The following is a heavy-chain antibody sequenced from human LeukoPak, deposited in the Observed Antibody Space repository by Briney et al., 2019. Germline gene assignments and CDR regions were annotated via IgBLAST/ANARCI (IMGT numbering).Heavy chain of an antibody. D-gene: IGHD3-10*01. V-gene: IGHV4-34*01. CDR2: INHSGRI. Sequence: PSETLSLTCGVHGGSVSSYYWSWNRQLHRRGIEWIGEINHSGRINHNPSLKSRVTISVDTSKNQFSLKLSSVTAADTAVYYCKVMVQGSRPDYWGQGTLVTVSS. CDR1: GGSVSSYY. CDR3: KVMVQGSRPDY. J-gene: IGHJ4*02.